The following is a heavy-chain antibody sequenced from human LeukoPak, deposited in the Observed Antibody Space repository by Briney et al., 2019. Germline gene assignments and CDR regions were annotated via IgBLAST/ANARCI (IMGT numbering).Heavy chain of an antibody. Sequence: GGSLRLXCAASGFTFDDYGMSWVRQAPGKGLEWVSGINWNGGSTGYADSVKGRFTISRDNAKNSLYLQMNSLRAEDTALYYCARYLADIVVVPAAFDAFDIWGQGTMVTVSS. CDR2: INWNGGST. J-gene: IGHJ3*02. D-gene: IGHD2-2*01. CDR3: ARYLADIVVVPAAFDAFDI. CDR1: GFTFDDYG. V-gene: IGHV3-20*04.